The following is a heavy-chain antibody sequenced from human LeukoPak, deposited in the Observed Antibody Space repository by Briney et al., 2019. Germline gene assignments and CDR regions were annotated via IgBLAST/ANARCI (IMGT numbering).Heavy chain of an antibody. CDR2: INPNSGGT. D-gene: IGHD6-19*01. V-gene: IGHV1-2*04. Sequence: ASVKVSCKASGYTFTSYGISWVRQAPGQGLEWMGWINPNSGGTNYAQKFQGWVTMTRDTSISTAYMELSRLRSDDTAVYYCARGQQWLVLDYWGQGTLVTVSS. J-gene: IGHJ4*02. CDR1: GYTFTSYG. CDR3: ARGQQWLVLDY.